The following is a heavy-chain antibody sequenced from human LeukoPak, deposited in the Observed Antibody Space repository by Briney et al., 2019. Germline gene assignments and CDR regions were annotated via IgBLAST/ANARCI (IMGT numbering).Heavy chain of an antibody. Sequence: GGSLRLSCAASGFTLRNNGMHGVSPAPDKGPDWVAVISIDGSEKYYADSVKGRFTISRDNSKNTLYLQMNSPRGDDTAVYYCANPQSRGYDYLDYWGQGTLVTVSS. CDR3: ANPQSRGYDYLDY. D-gene: IGHD5-12*01. CDR1: GFTLRNNG. CDR2: ISIDGSEK. J-gene: IGHJ4*02. V-gene: IGHV3-30*18.